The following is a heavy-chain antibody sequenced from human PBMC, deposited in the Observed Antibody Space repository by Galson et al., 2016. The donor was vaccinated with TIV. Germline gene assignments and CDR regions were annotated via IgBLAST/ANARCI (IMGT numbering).Heavy chain of an antibody. CDR2: IIPLFGTV. V-gene: IGHV1-69*05. J-gene: IGHJ6*03. CDR3: ARVPQIYDYYMDV. CDR1: GGIFRSYG. Sequence: SVKVSCKASGGIFRSYGISWVRQAPGQGLEWMGAIIPLFGTVKYEQTFQGRLTITTDESTGTVYMELSSLTSEDTAIYYCARVPQIYDYYMDVWGKGTTVTVSS.